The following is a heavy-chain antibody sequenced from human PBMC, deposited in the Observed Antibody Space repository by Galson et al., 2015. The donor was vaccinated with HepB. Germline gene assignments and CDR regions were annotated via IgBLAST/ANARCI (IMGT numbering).Heavy chain of an antibody. CDR1: GYTFTAYY. J-gene: IGHJ5*02. D-gene: IGHD7-27*01. Sequence: SVKVSCKASGYTFTAYYIHWVRQAPGQGLEWMGRINPNSGVTDLAQNFQGRVTLTRDTSISTAYMDLITLKSDDTAVYFCAKSLGPGRDNWLDPWGQGTLVTVSS. CDR3: AKSLGPGRDNWLDP. V-gene: IGHV1-2*06. CDR2: INPNSGVT.